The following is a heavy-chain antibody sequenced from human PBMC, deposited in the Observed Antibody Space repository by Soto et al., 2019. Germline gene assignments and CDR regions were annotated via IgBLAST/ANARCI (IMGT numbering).Heavy chain of an antibody. CDR2: ISDSGDRT. J-gene: IGHJ3*01. D-gene: IGHD3-16*02. CDR3: AKDRGIIVKAGDAFDV. Sequence: PGGSLRLSCASSGFTLSMSAVNWVRQAPGKCLEWVSYISDSGDRTYYADSVKGRFTISRDRSKNTVSLQMDRLRAEDTAVYYCAKDRGIIVKAGDAFDVWGQGXKVTVSS. CDR1: GFTLSMSA. V-gene: IGHV3-23*01.